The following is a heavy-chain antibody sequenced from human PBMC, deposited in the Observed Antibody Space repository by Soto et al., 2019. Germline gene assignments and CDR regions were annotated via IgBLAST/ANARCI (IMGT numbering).Heavy chain of an antibody. D-gene: IGHD4-17*01. V-gene: IGHV1-2*04. CDR2: INPNSGDT. Sequence: GASVKVSCKASGYPFTGYYMNWVRQAPGQGLEWMGWINPNSGDTNYAQKFQGWVTMTTDTSISTAYMELSRLTSDDTAVYYCARDLDYRGSFDSWGQGTLVTVSS. CDR3: ARDLDYRGSFDS. CDR1: GYPFTGYY. J-gene: IGHJ4*02.